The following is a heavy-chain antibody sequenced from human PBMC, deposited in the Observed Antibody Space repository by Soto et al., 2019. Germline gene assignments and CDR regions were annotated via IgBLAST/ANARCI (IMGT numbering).Heavy chain of an antibody. J-gene: IGHJ6*02. CDR2: TYYRSKWYN. V-gene: IGHV6-1*01. Sequence: SQTLSLTCAISGDSVSSNSAAWNWIRQSPSRGLEWLGRTYYRSKWYNDYAVSVKSRITINPDTSKNQFSLQLNSVTPEDTAVYYCARGDSSSWSYYYYGMEVWGQGTTVTVSS. D-gene: IGHD6-13*01. CDR1: GDSVSSNSAA. CDR3: ARGDSSSWSYYYYGMEV.